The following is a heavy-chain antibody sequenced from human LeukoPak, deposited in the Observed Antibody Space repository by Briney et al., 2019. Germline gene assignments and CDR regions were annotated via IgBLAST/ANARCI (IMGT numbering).Heavy chain of an antibody. D-gene: IGHD3-22*01. CDR3: ASHYYDSSGYPNWFDP. CDR2: MNPNSGNT. CDR1: GYTFTSYD. V-gene: IGHV1-8*01. J-gene: IGHJ5*02. Sequence: ASVRVSCKASGYTFTSYDINWVRQATGQGLEWMGWMNPNSGNTGYAQKFQGRVTMTRNTSISTAYMELSSLRSEDTAVYYCASHYYDSSGYPNWFDPWGQGTLVTVSS.